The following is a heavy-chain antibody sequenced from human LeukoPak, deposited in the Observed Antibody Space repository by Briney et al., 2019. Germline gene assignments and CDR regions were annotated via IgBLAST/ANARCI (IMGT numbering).Heavy chain of an antibody. V-gene: IGHV1-18*01. CDR2: ISVYNGNT. J-gene: IGHJ6*02. D-gene: IGHD3-10*01. CDR1: GYTFTIYG. CDR3: ARDRVWFGEFYYGMDV. Sequence: ASVTVSFKASGYTFTIYGISWVRQAPGQGFEWMGWISVYNGNTNYAQKVQGRVTMTTDTSTSTAYMELRSLRSDDTAVYYCARDRVWFGEFYYGMDVWGQGTTVTVSS.